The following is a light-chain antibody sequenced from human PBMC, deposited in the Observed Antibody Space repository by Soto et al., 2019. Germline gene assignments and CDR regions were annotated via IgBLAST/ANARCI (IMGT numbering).Light chain of an antibody. V-gene: IGLV2-14*01. CDR1: IHYDF. CDR3: GSYTSSSNYV. Sequence: ALTQPASVSGSPGQSITISCTGYIHYDFVSWYQQHPGTAPKLVIYEVSNRPSGTSDRFSGSKSGHTASLTISGLQTEDEAVYYCGSYTSSSNYVFGTGTKVTVL. CDR2: EVS. J-gene: IGLJ1*01.